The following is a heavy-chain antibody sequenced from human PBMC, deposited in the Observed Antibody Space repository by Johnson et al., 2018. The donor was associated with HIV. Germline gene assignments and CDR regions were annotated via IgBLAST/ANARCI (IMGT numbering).Heavy chain of an antibody. CDR2: ISYDGSNK. D-gene: IGHD6-13*01. CDR1: GFTFSSYA. J-gene: IGHJ3*02. V-gene: IGHV3-30*04. CDR3: ARGVKQQLSVVDAFDI. Sequence: QVLLVESGGGVVQPGRSLRLSCAASGFTFSSYALHWVRQAPGKGLEWVAVISYDGSNKYYADSVKGRFTISRDNSKNTLYLQMNSLRAEDTAVYFCARGVKQQLSVVDAFDIWGQGTMVSVSS.